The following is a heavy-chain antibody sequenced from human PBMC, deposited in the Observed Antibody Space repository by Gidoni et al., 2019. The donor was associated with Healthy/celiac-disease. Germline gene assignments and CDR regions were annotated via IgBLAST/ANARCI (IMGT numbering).Heavy chain of an antibody. CDR2: IKQDGSEK. Sequence: EVQLVESGGGLVKPGGSLRPSCAASGFTFSSYWMSWVRQAPGKGLEWVANIKQDGSEKYYVDSVKGRFTISRDNAKNSLYLQMNSLRAEDTAVYYCARDLWYCTNGVCSDAFDIWGQGTMVTVSS. CDR3: ARDLWYCTNGVCSDAFDI. CDR1: GFTFSSYW. V-gene: IGHV3-7*01. D-gene: IGHD2-8*01. J-gene: IGHJ3*02.